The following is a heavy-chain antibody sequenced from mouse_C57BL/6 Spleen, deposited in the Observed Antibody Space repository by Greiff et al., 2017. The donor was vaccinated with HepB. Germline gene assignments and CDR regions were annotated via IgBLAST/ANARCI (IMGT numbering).Heavy chain of an antibody. CDR3: ARWAYYDYDDYAMDY. J-gene: IGHJ4*01. CDR2: IDPANGNT. D-gene: IGHD2-4*01. V-gene: IGHV14-3*01. Sequence: VQLKQSVAELVRPGASVKLSCTASGFNIKNTYMHWVKQRPEQGLEWIGRIDPANGNTKYAPKFQGKATITADTSSNTAYLQLSSLTSEDTAIYYCARWAYYDYDDYAMDYWGQGTSVTVSS. CDR1: GFNIKNTY.